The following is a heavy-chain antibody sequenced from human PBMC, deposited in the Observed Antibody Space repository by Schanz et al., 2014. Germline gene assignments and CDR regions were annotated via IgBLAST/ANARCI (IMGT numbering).Heavy chain of an antibody. CDR3: ARDDGCSSG. CDR2: ISAYNGHT. Sequence: QVQLVQSGAEVRKPGSSVRVSCKASGGTFTSYAFSWVRQAPGQGLEWMGWISAYNGHTNYAQKFQGRVTMTRDTSITTAYMELNRLTYDDTAVYYCARDDGCSSGWGQGTLVTVSS. J-gene: IGHJ4*02. CDR1: GGTFTSYA. D-gene: IGHD6-19*01. V-gene: IGHV1-18*01.